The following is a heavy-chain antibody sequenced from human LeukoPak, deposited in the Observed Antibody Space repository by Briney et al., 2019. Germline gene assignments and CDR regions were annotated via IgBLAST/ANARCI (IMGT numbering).Heavy chain of an antibody. CDR3: AREPTTAIYYYYGMDV. V-gene: IGHV1-69*04. J-gene: IGHJ6*02. Sequence: SVKVSCKASGGTFSSYAISWVRQAPAQGLEWMGRIIPILGIANYAQKLQGRVTITADKSTSTAYMELSSLRSEDTAVYYCAREPTTAIYYYYGMDVWGQGTTVTVSS. CDR2: IIPILGIA. D-gene: IGHD1-1*01. CDR1: GGTFSSYA.